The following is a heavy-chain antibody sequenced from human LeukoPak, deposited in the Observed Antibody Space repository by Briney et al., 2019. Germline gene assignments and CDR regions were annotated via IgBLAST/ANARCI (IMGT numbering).Heavy chain of an antibody. Sequence: AGGSLRLSCAASGFIVSSYWMHWVRQAPGKGLVWVSCINSDGSTISYADSVKGRFTISRDNAKNTLFLQMNSLRAEDTAVYYCAREGGMLYYYYYGMDVWGQGTTVTVSS. D-gene: IGHD3-16*01. V-gene: IGHV3-74*01. CDR3: AREGGMLYYYYYGMDV. CDR2: INSDGSTI. CDR1: GFIVSSYW. J-gene: IGHJ6*02.